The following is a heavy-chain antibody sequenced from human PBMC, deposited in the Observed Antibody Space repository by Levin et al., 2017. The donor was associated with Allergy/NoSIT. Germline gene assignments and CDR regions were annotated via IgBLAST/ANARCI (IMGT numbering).Heavy chain of an antibody. D-gene: IGHD3-10*01. CDR1: GGTFSSYA. J-gene: IGHJ4*02. Sequence: GGSLRLSCKASGGTFSSYAISWVRQAPGQGLEWMGRIIPALDIANYAQKFQDRVTITADKSTNTAYVELSSLRSEDTAVYYCARSGTWGLDYWGQGTLVTVSS. CDR2: IIPALDIA. V-gene: IGHV1-69*04. CDR3: ARSGTWGLDY.